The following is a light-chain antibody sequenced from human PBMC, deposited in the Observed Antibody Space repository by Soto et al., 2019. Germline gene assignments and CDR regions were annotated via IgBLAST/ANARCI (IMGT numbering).Light chain of an antibody. J-gene: IGLJ1*01. CDR1: SSDVGGYDY. Sequence: QSVLAQPRSVSGSPGQSGTISCTGTSSDVGGYDYVSWYQHHPGKVPKLLLYDVNKGSSGVPDRFSGSKSGNTASLTISGLRAEDEADYYCSSYAGNSYVFGTGTKLTVL. CDR2: DVN. V-gene: IGLV2-11*01. CDR3: SSYAGNSYV.